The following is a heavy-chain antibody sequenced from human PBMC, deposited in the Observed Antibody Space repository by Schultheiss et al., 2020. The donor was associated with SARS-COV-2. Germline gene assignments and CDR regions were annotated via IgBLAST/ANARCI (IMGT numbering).Heavy chain of an antibody. CDR3: ARGGSYYYDSSGYFGY. Sequence: SETLSLTCAVYGGSFSGYYWSWIRQPAGKGLEWIGRIYTSGSTNYNPSLKSRVTMSVDTSKNQFSLKLSSVTAADTAVYYCARGGSYYYDSSGYFGYWGQGTLVTVSS. CDR2: IYTSGST. CDR1: GGSFSGYY. D-gene: IGHD3-22*01. J-gene: IGHJ4*02. V-gene: IGHV4-59*10.